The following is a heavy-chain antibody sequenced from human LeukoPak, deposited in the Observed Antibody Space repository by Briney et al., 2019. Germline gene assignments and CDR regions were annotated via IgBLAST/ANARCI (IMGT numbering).Heavy chain of an antibody. CDR2: VASDGRNK. V-gene: IGHV3-30*03. J-gene: IGHJ4*02. D-gene: IGHD4-17*01. Sequence: GGSLRLSCAASGFIFSTSGMHWLRQAPGKGLEWVAHVASDGRNKYYADSVQGRFTGSRDNSKNTVYLQVNSLRADDTAVYYCARGPLHGAFDYWGQGTLVTVSS. CDR1: GFIFSTSG. CDR3: ARGPLHGAFDY.